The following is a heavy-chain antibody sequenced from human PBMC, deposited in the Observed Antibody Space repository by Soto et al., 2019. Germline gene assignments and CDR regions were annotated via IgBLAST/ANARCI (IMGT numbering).Heavy chain of an antibody. Sequence: SETLSLTCTVSGGSISSYYWSWIRQPPGKGLKWIGYIYYSGSTNYNPSLKSRVTISVDTSKNQFSLKLSSVTAADTAVYYCARAQNYDILTGYYGGHGMDVWGQGTTVTVSS. D-gene: IGHD3-9*01. CDR1: GGSISSYY. CDR3: ARAQNYDILTGYYGGHGMDV. CDR2: IYYSGST. J-gene: IGHJ6*02. V-gene: IGHV4-59*01.